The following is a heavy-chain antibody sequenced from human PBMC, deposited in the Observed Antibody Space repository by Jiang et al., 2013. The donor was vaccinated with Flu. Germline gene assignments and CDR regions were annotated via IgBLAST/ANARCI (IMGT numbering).Heavy chain of an antibody. D-gene: IGHD3-10*01. V-gene: IGHV3-23*04. J-gene: IGHJ4*02. CDR2: ISGSGGST. CDR1: GFTFSSFA. Sequence: VQLVESGGGFIQPGGSLRLSCAASGFTFSSFAMSWVRQAPGKGLEWVSAISGSGGSTYYADSVKGRFTISRDNSKNTLYLQINSLRAEDTAVYYCAKDYGSGTYYTLFDFWGQGTLVTVSS. CDR3: AKDYGSGTYYTLFDF.